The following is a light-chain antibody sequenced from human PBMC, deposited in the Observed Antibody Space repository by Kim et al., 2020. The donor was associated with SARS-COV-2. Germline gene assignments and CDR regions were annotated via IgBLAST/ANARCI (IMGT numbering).Light chain of an antibody. CDR1: QGISTY. Sequence: ASIGDRVTITCRASQGISTYLAWYQQKPVSVPKLLIYAASTLQSWVPSRFSGSGSGTDFTLTISSLQPEDVATYYCQKYISAPPTFGPGTQVDI. CDR2: AAS. V-gene: IGKV1-27*01. CDR3: QKYISAPPT. J-gene: IGKJ3*01.